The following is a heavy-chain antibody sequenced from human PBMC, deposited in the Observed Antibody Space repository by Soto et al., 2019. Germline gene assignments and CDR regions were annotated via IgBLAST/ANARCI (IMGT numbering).Heavy chain of an antibody. V-gene: IGHV1-24*01. CDR2: FDPEDGET. Sequence: QVQLVQSGAEVKKPGASVKVSCKVSGYTLTELSMHWVRQAPGKGLEWMGGFDPEDGETIYAQKFQGRVTMTEDTSTDTGYMVLSSVRSEDTAVYYCATDCKPRRGYSGFDLGYWGQGTLVTVSS. J-gene: IGHJ4*02. CDR1: GYTLTELS. D-gene: IGHD5-12*01. CDR3: ATDCKPRRGYSGFDLGY.